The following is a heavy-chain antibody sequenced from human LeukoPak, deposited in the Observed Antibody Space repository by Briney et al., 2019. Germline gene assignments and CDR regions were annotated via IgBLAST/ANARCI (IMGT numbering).Heavy chain of an antibody. V-gene: IGHV3-23*01. D-gene: IGHD3-3*01. CDR3: AKGDDFWSGPGLNWFDP. Sequence: GGSLRLSCAASAFTASSHSMSWVRQAPGKGLEWVSAIRSIGGSTYYAASVKGRFTISRDNSKNTLYLQMNSLRAEDTAVYYCAKGDDFWSGPGLNWFDPWGQGTLVTVSS. CDR2: IRSIGGST. J-gene: IGHJ5*02. CDR1: AFTASSHS.